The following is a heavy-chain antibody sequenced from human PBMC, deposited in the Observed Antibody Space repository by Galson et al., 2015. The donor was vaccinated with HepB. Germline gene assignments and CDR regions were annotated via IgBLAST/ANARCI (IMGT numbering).Heavy chain of an antibody. V-gene: IGHV3-30-3*01. CDR3: ARGVYSGSVSGDGAFEI. Sequence: SLRLSCAASGFTFSSYAMNWVRQAPGKGLEWVSVISYSGSNKYYADSVKGRFTISRDNSKNTLYLQMNSLRAEDTAVYYCARGVYSGSVSGDGAFEIWGQATTVTVSS. D-gene: IGHD1-26*01. CDR1: GFTFSSYA. J-gene: IGHJ3*02. CDR2: ISYSGSNK.